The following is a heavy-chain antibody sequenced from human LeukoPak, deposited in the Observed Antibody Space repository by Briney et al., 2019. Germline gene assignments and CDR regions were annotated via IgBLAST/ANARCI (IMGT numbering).Heavy chain of an antibody. D-gene: IGHD6-13*01. Sequence: SETLSLTCTVSGGSVSSYYWSWIRQPPGKGLEWIGYIYYSGSTNYNPSLKSRVTISVDTSKNQFSLKLSSVTAADTAVYYCAREVFEQQPGAFDIWGQGTMVTVSS. CDR2: IYYSGST. CDR1: GGSVSSYY. V-gene: IGHV4-59*02. CDR3: AREVFEQQPGAFDI. J-gene: IGHJ3*02.